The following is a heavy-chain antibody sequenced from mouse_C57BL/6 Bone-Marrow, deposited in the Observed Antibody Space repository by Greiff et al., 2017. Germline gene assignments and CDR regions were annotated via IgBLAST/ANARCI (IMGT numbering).Heavy chain of an antibody. CDR3: ARWGSRLEEYYAMDY. Sequence: VQLQQPGAELVRPGTSVKLSCKASGYTFTSYWMHWVKQRPGQGLEWIGVIDPSDSYTNYNQKFKGKATLTVDTSSSTAYMQLSSLTSEDSAVYYCARWGSRLEEYYAMDYWGQGTSVTVSS. D-gene: IGHD3-2*02. CDR1: GYTFTSYW. V-gene: IGHV1-59*01. CDR2: IDPSDSYT. J-gene: IGHJ4*01.